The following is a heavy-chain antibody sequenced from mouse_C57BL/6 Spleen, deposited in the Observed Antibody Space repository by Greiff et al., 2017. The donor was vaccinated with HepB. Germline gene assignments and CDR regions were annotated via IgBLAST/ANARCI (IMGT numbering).Heavy chain of an antibody. CDR3: TIITTVVRYFDV. V-gene: IGHV1-5*01. J-gene: IGHJ1*03. Sequence: VQLKQSGTVLARPGASVKMSCKTSGYTFTSYWMHWVKQRPGQGLEWIGAIYPGNSDTSYNQKFKGKAKLTAVTSASTAYMELSSLTNEDSAVYYCTIITTVVRYFDVWGTGTTVTVSS. D-gene: IGHD1-1*01. CDR2: IYPGNSDT. CDR1: GYTFTSYW.